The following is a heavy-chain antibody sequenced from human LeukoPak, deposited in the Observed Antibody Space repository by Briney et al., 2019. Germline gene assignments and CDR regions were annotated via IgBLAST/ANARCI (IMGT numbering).Heavy chain of an antibody. Sequence: GASATVSCTASGGTFSSYAISWVRQAPGQGLEWMGGIIPIFGTANYAQKFQGRVTITADESTSTAYMELSSLRSEDTAVYYCARVRRYFDWLIIDYWGQGTLVTVSS. V-gene: IGHV1-69*13. D-gene: IGHD3-9*01. CDR3: ARVRRYFDWLIIDY. J-gene: IGHJ4*02. CDR2: IIPIFGTA. CDR1: GGTFSSYA.